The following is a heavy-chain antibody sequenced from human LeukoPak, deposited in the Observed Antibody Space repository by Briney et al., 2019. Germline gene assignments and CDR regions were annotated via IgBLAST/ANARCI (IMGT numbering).Heavy chain of an antibody. V-gene: IGHV4-34*01. D-gene: IGHD6-13*01. Sequence: PSETLSLTCAVYGGSFSGYYWSWIRQPPGKGLEWIGQMNHSGSSNYNPSLKSRVTISVDTSENQLSLKLSSVPAADTAVHYCARLSYSSSWYRIDYWGQGTLVTVSS. J-gene: IGHJ4*02. CDR1: GGSFSGYY. CDR3: ARLSYSSSWYRIDY. CDR2: MNHSGSS.